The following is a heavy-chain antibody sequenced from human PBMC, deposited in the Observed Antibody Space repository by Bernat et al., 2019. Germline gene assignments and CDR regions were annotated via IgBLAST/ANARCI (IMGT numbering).Heavy chain of an antibody. CDR2: IIPIFGTA. J-gene: IGHJ5*02. Sequence: QVQLVQSGAEVKKPGSSVKVSCKASGGTFSSYAISWVRQAPGQGLEWMGGIIPIFGTANYAQKFQGRVTITADKSTSTAYMELGSLRSEDTAVYYCARFISTVTTRWFDPWGQGTLVTVSS. V-gene: IGHV1-69*06. CDR3: ARFISTVTTRWFDP. D-gene: IGHD4-17*01. CDR1: GGTFSSYA.